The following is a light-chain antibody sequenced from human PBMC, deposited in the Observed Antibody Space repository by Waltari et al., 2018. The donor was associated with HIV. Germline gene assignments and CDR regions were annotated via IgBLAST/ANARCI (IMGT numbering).Light chain of an antibody. CDR2: QNT. CDR1: SSNIGNNY. CDR3: GSWDSSLTGKV. J-gene: IGLJ3*02. V-gene: IGLV1-51*02. Sequence: QSPLTPPPSVSAAPGQRVTIPCSGRSSNIGNNYVSCVQRFPGTAPKLPIVQNTKRPSGIPDRVSGSKSGTSSTLASTGLQTGDEADYYCGSWDSSLTGKVFGGGTKLTVL.